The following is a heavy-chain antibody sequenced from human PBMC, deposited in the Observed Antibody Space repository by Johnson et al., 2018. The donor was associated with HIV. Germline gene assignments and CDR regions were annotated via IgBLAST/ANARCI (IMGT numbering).Heavy chain of an antibody. D-gene: IGHD1-1*01. CDR2: ISSSGSTI. CDR3: AKDRTGFDAFDI. V-gene: IGHV3-11*04. J-gene: IGHJ3*02. Sequence: QVQLVESGGGLVQPGGSLRVSCAASGFTFSDYYIHWIRQAPGKGLEWVSYISSSGSTIYYADSVKGRFTISRDNAKNSLYLQMNSLRAEDTAVYYCAKDRTGFDAFDIWGQGTMVTVSS. CDR1: GFTFSDYY.